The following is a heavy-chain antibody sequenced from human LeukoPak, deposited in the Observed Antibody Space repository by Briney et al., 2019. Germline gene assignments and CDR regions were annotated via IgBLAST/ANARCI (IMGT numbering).Heavy chain of an antibody. V-gene: IGHV3-30*01. D-gene: IGHD2-2*01. CDR1: GFTFSSYA. CDR2: ISYDGSNK. Sequence: GGSLRLSCAASGFTFSSYAMHWVRQAPGKGLEWVAVISYDGSNKYYGDSVKGRFTISRDNSKNTLYLQMNSLRAEDTAVYYCARAYHCSSTSCYVRYYYMDVWGKGTTVTVSS. J-gene: IGHJ6*03. CDR3: ARAYHCSSTSCYVRYYYMDV.